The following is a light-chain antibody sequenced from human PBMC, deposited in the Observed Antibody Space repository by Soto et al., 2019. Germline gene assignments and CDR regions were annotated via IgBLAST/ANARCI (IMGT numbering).Light chain of an antibody. Sequence: DIQMTQSPSSLSASVGDRVSISCRASQGVGTSLNWFQQKPGEAPKFLIYGASSLQSGVPSRFSGSGSGTEFTLTISSVQPEDFATYYCQQTYSVLLSFGGGTKVEIK. CDR3: QQTYSVLLS. V-gene: IGKV1-39*01. CDR1: QGVGTS. CDR2: GAS. J-gene: IGKJ4*01.